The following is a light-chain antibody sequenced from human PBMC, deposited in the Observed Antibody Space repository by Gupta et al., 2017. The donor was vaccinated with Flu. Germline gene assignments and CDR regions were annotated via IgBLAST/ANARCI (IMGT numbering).Light chain of an antibody. J-gene: IGKJ3*01. Sequence: TLGQPASISCRSSQSLVNSNGNTYLNWFQQRPGQSPRRLIYQGSNRDSGVPDRFSGSGSGTDFTLKISRVEAEDVGVYYCGQGKSCPQVFGPGTKVDIK. CDR2: QGS. CDR3: GQGKSCPQV. CDR1: QSLVNSNGNTY. V-gene: IGKV2-30*01.